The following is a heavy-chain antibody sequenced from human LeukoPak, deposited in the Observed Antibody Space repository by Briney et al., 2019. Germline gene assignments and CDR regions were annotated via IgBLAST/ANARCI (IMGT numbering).Heavy chain of an antibody. CDR1: GGSISSYY. CDR3: ARSHSVWTSFDY. V-gene: IGHV4-59*01. Sequence: PSETLSLTCTVSGGSISSYYWSWIRQPPGKGLEWLGYIYYSGSTNYNPSLKSRVTTSVDTSKNQFSLQLSSVTAADTAVYYCARSHSVWTSFDYWGQGTLVTVSS. J-gene: IGHJ4*02. CDR2: IYYSGST. D-gene: IGHD3/OR15-3a*01.